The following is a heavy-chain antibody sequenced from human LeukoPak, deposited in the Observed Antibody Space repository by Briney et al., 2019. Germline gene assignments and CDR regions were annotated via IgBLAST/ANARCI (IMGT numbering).Heavy chain of an antibody. J-gene: IGHJ4*02. V-gene: IGHV4-34*01. CDR3: ARDRYYYGSGSYFDY. CDR1: GGSFSGYY. CDR2: INHSGST. Sequence: SETLSLTCAVYGGSFSGYYWSWIRQPPGRGLEWIGEINHSGSTNYNPSLKSRVTISVDTSKNQFSLKLSAVTAADTAVYYCARDRYYYGSGSYFDYWGQGTLVTVSS. D-gene: IGHD3-10*01.